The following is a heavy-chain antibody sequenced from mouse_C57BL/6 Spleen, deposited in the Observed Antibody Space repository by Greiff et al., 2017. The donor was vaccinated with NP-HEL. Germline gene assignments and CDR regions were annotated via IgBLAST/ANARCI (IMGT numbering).Heavy chain of an antibody. CDR1: GFTFSSYG. CDR2: ISSGGSYT. CDR3: ARRGYDYDGTDY. V-gene: IGHV5-6*02. J-gene: IGHJ2*01. D-gene: IGHD2-4*01. Sequence: EVMLVESGGDLVKPGGSLKLSCAASGFTFSSYGMSWVRQTPDKRLEWVATISSGGSYTYYPDSVQGRFTISRDNAKNTLYLQMSSLKSEDTAMYYCARRGYDYDGTDYWGQGTTLTVSS.